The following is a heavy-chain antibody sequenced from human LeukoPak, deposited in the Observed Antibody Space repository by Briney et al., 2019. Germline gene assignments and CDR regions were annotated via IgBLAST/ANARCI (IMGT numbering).Heavy chain of an antibody. J-gene: IGHJ6*02. D-gene: IGHD2-2*01. V-gene: IGHV1-69*04. Sequence: SVKVSCKASGGTFSSYAISWVRQALGQGLEWMGRIIPILGIANYAQKFQGRVTITADKSTSTAYMELSSLRSEDTAVYYCATSTFEVVPGGYYYGMDVWGQGTTVTVSS. CDR1: GGTFSSYA. CDR2: IIPILGIA. CDR3: ATSTFEVVPGGYYYGMDV.